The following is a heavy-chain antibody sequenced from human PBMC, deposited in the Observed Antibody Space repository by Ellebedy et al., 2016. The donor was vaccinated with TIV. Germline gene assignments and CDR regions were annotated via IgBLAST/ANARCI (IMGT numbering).Heavy chain of an antibody. V-gene: IGHV3-7*03. Sequence: GESLKISCAASGFTFNSYWMSWVRQAPGKGLEWVANINQDGSRIYYVDSVKGRFTISRDNAKNSVYLRMNTLRAEDTAVYHCVRDGAYGDYSPGYYGMDVWGQGTTVTVSS. J-gene: IGHJ6*02. D-gene: IGHD3-22*01. CDR3: VRDGAYGDYSPGYYGMDV. CDR2: INQDGSRI. CDR1: GFTFNSYW.